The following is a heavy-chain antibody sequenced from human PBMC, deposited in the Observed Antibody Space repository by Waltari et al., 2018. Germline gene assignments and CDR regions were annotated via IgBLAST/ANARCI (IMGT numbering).Heavy chain of an antibody. J-gene: IGHJ4*02. Sequence: QVQLVQSGAEVKKPGSSVKVSCKASGGTFSSYAISWMRQAPGQGLEWMGRIIPILGIANYAQKFQGRVTITADKSTSTAYMELSSLRSEDTAVYYCASYYYGSMNDYWGQGTLVTVSS. CDR3: ASYYYGSMNDY. V-gene: IGHV1-69*04. CDR2: IIPILGIA. CDR1: GGTFSSYA. D-gene: IGHD3-10*01.